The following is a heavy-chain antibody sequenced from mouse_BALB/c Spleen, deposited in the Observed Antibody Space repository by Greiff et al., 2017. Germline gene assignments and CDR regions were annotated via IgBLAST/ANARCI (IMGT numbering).Heavy chain of an antibody. D-gene: IGHD2-4*01. CDR2: INPYNDGT. CDR3: ARFRDYDYDVAWFAY. Sequence: VQLQQSGPELVKPGASVKMSCKASGYTFTSYVMHWVKQKPGQGLEWIGYINPYNDGTKYNEKFKGKATLTSDKSSSTAYMELSSLTSEDSAVYYCARFRDYDYDVAWFAYWGQGTLVTVSA. J-gene: IGHJ3*01. V-gene: IGHV1-14*01. CDR1: GYTFTSYV.